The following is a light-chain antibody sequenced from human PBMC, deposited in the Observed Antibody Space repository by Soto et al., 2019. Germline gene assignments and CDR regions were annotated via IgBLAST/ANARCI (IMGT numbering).Light chain of an antibody. CDR2: EGS. CDR1: SSDVGSYNL. J-gene: IGLJ2*01. CDR3: SSYTSASALAI. V-gene: IGLV2-14*02. Sequence: QSALTQPASVSGSPGQSITISCTGTSSDVGSYNLVSWYQQHPGKAPKLMIYEGSKRPSGVSNRFSGSKSGNTASLTISGLQAEDEAHYFCSSYTSASALAIFGGGTKLTVL.